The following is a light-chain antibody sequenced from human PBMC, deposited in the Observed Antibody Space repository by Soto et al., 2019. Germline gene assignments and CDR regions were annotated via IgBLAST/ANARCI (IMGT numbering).Light chain of an antibody. V-gene: IGLV2-14*01. CDR2: NVF. CDR1: SNDVGGYNY. J-gene: IGLJ2*01. CDR3: SSFTGSTTVV. Sequence: QSALTQPASVSGSPGQSIIISCTGTSNDVGGYNYVSWYQQHPGKAPILIIYNVFNRPSGVSNRFSGSKSGNTASLTISGLQAYDEADYYCSSFTGSTTVVFGGGTKLTVL.